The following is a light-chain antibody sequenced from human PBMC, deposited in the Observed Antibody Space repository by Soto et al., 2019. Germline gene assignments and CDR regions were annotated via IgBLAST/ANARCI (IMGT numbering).Light chain of an antibody. CDR3: QQWGISTLL. CDR2: GAS. V-gene: IGKV3-20*01. Sequence: EIVLTQSPGILSLSPGERATLSCRASQPVSSSYLAWYQQKPRQAPRRLIYGASTRATGIPDRFSGSGSGTDFNLTISRRETEDFAVYYCQQWGISTLLVGQGTNVDIK. CDR1: QPVSSSY. J-gene: IGKJ1*01.